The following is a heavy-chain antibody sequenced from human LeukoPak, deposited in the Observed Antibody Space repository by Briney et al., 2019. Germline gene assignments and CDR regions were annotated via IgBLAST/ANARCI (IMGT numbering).Heavy chain of an antibody. J-gene: IGHJ3*02. D-gene: IGHD2-15*01. V-gene: IGHV3-23*01. CDR1: GFTFSSYA. CDR3: ATTRYCSGGSCFDAFDI. CDR2: IRGSGGST. Sequence: GGSLRLSCAASGFTFSSYAMSWVRQAPGKGLEWVSAIRGSGGSTYYADSVEGRFTISRDYSKNTLYLQMNSLRAEDTAVYYCATTRYCSGGSCFDAFDIWGQGTMVTVSA.